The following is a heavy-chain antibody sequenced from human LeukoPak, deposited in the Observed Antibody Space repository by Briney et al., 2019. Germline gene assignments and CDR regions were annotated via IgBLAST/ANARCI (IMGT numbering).Heavy chain of an antibody. V-gene: IGHV4-28*01. D-gene: IGHD4-23*01. CDR3: ARSVDGGNSPFDY. CDR2: IYYSGTT. CDR1: GYSISSSNW. J-gene: IGHJ4*02. Sequence: SETLSLTCAVSGYSISSSNWWGWIRQPPGKGLEWIGYIYYSGTTHYNPSLKSRVTMSVDTSKNQFSLKLSSVTAVDTAAYYCARSVDGGNSPFDYWGQGTLVTVSS.